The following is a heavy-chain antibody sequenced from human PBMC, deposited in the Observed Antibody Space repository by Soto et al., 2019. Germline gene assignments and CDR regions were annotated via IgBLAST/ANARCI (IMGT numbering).Heavy chain of an antibody. D-gene: IGHD3-16*01. V-gene: IGHV3-53*01. Sequence: VQLVESGGGLIQPGGSLRLSCAASWLNVSTNYMSWVRQAPGKGLEWVSVIYSGGDTSYADSVKGRFAISRDNSMNTVFLQMNGPRVEDSAVYYCARDWGVNDGLQWYLDLLGRGTLVTVSS. J-gene: IGHJ2*01. CDR2: IYSGGDT. CDR1: WLNVSTNY. CDR3: ARDWGVNDGLQWYLDL.